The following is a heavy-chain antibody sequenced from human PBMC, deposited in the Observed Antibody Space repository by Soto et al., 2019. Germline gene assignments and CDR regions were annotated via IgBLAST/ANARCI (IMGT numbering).Heavy chain of an antibody. CDR1: GFSLSTSGVG. Sequence: QITLKESGPTLVKPTQTLTLTCTFSGFSLSTSGVGVGWIRQPPGKALEWLALIYWDDDKRYSPSLKSRRTITKDTSKNQVVLTMTSMDPVDTATYYCAHRQPIATMDVWGKGTTVTVSS. CDR2: IYWDDDK. CDR3: AHRQPIATMDV. D-gene: IGHD6-13*01. J-gene: IGHJ6*04. V-gene: IGHV2-5*02.